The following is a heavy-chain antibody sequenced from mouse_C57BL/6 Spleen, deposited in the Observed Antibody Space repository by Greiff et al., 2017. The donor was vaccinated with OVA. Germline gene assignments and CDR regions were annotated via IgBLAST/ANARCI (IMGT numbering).Heavy chain of an antibody. CDR3: ARDYYYGSGDY. CDR2: IGPGSGST. D-gene: IGHD1-1*01. J-gene: IGHJ2*01. Sequence: QVHLQQSGADLVKPGASVKLSCKASGYTFTDYYIYWVQQRPGQGLEWIGKIGPGSGSTYYNENFKGQATLTADKSSSTAYMQLSSLTSEDSAVYCCARDYYYGSGDYWGQGTTLTVSA. V-gene: IGHV1-77*01. CDR1: GYTFTDYY.